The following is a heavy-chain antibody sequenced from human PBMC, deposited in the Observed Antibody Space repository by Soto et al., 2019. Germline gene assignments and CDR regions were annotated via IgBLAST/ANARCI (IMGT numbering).Heavy chain of an antibody. CDR2: ISGRGGST. J-gene: IGHJ4*02. CDR3: AKRFYREEDGYNFFDS. D-gene: IGHD5-12*01. V-gene: IGHV3-23*01. Sequence: SLRLSCSASGFTFSNCAMSWVRQAPRKGLEWVSTISGRGGSTYYADSVKGRLTISRDNSKNTLFLQMNSLRAEDTAVYYCAKRFYREEDGYNFFDSWGQGTLVTVSS. CDR1: GFTFSNCA.